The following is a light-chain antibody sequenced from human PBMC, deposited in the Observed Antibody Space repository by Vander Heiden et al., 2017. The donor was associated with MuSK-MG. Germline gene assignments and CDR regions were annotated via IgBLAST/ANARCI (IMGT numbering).Light chain of an antibody. CDR3: WHYGSSWT. J-gene: IGKJ1*01. CDR2: GAS. CDR1: QSVRSSY. V-gene: IGKV3-20*01. Sequence: EIVLTQSPGTLSLSPGERATLSCRASQSVRSSYLEWYQQKPVQAPRLLIYGASSRANGIPDRFSGSGSGTDFTLTISRREPEDFAVYYVWHYGSSWTFGQWTKVEIK.